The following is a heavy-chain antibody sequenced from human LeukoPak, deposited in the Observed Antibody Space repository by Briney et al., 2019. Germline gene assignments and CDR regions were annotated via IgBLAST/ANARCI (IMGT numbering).Heavy chain of an antibody. CDR2: INEVGSDK. D-gene: IGHD1-1*01. V-gene: IGHV3-7*04. CDR1: GFTFSSSW. J-gene: IGHJ3*01. CDR3: ARHGNWAFDF. Sequence: GGSLTLSCAASGFTFSSSWMSWVGQAPGKGLEWVATINEVGSDKQYMDSVKGRLSISRDNPKNSLYLQMNSPRAEDTAVYFCARHGNWAFDFWGQGTVVTGSS.